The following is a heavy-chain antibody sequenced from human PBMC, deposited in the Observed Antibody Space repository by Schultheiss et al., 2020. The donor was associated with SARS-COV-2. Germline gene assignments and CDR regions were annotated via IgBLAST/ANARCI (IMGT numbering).Heavy chain of an antibody. CDR2: INHSGST. CDR1: GGSFSGSY. V-gene: IGHV4-34*01. J-gene: IGHJ6*02. CDR3: ARSAAGFWSGLASYYYYGMDV. Sequence: SETLSLTCAVYGGSFSGSYWSWIRQPPGKGLEWIGEINHSGSTNYNPSLKSRVTISVDTSKNQFSLKLSSVTAADTAVYYCARSAAGFWSGLASYYYYGMDVWGQGTTVTVSS. D-gene: IGHD3-3*01.